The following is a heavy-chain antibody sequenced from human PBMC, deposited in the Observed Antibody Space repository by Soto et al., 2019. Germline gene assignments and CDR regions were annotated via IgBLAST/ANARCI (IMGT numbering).Heavy chain of an antibody. CDR1: GGSISSGGYY. V-gene: IGHV4-31*03. J-gene: IGHJ4*02. CDR3: ARAGIAEHYFDY. Sequence: QVQLQESGPGLVKPSQTLSLTCTVSGGSISSGGYYWSWIRQHPGKGLEWIGYIYYSGSTYYNPSLTSRVTISVDPPKNQFSLKLSSVTAADTAVYYCARAGIAEHYFDYWGQGTLVTVSS. CDR2: IYYSGST. D-gene: IGHD6-13*01.